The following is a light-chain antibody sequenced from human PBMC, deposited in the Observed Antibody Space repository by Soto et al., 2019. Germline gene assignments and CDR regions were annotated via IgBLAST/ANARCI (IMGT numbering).Light chain of an antibody. V-gene: IGKV3-15*01. J-gene: IGKJ1*01. Sequence: EIVMTQSPATLSVSPGDRATLSCRASQSVSSNLAWYQQKPGQAPRLLIYGASTRATGIPARFSGSGSGTEFTATIRTLKSEDSAVYYRQQFNNWPRLFGKGTKADSK. CDR1: QSVSSN. CDR3: QQFNNWPRL. CDR2: GAS.